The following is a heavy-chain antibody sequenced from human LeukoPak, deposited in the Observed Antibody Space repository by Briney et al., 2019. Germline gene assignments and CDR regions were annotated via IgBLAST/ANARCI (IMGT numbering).Heavy chain of an antibody. CDR1: GYIFTSYW. Sequence: LGESLKISCKDSGYIFTSYWIGWVRQMPGKGLEWMGIIYPGDSDTRYSPSFQGQVTISADKSINTAYLQWSSLKASDTAIYYCARRGEAMDPFDYWGQGTLVTVSS. CDR3: ARRGEAMDPFDY. V-gene: IGHV5-51*01. CDR2: IYPGDSDT. J-gene: IGHJ4*02. D-gene: IGHD5-18*01.